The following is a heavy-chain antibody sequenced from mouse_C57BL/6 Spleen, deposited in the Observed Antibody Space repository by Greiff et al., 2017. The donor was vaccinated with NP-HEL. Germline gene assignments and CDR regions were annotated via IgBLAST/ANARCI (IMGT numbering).Heavy chain of an antibody. Sequence: QVQLQQSGPELVRPGVSVKISCTGSGYTFTDYAMHWVKQSPAKSLEWIGVISPYDGDASYTQKFKDKATMTVDKSSSTAYMELASLTSEDSAVYDCASPYSYYAMDYWGQGTSVTVSA. CDR2: ISPYDGDA. CDR1: GYTFTDYA. V-gene: IGHV1-67*01. CDR3: ASPYSYYAMDY. D-gene: IGHD2-12*01. J-gene: IGHJ4*01.